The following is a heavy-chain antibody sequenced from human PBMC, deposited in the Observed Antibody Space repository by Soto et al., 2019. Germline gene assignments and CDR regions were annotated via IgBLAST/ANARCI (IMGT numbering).Heavy chain of an antibody. Sequence: GESLKISCKGSGYSFSSYWIGWVRQMPGQXPEWMGIIYPGDSDTRYSPSFQGQVTISADKSISTAYLQWSSLKASDTAMYYCARYCSGGSCYRPSYKFDYWGQGTLVTVFS. V-gene: IGHV5-51*01. J-gene: IGHJ4*02. CDR3: ARYCSGGSCYRPSYKFDY. CDR2: IYPGDSDT. D-gene: IGHD2-15*01. CDR1: GYSFSSYW.